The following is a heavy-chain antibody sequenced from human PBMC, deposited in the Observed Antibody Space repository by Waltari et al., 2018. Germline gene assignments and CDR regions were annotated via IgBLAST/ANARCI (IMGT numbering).Heavy chain of an antibody. CDR1: GGSIRSGSYY. D-gene: IGHD6-19*01. CDR2: IYTSGST. CDR3: ARERLYYYYYMDV. J-gene: IGHJ6*03. V-gene: IGHV4-61*02. Sequence: QVQLQESGPGLVKPSQTLSLTCTVSGGSIRSGSYYWSWIRQPAGKGLEWIGRIYTSGSTNYNPSLKSRVTISVDTSKNQFSLKLSSVTAADTAVYYCARERLYYYYYMDVWGKGTTVTVSS.